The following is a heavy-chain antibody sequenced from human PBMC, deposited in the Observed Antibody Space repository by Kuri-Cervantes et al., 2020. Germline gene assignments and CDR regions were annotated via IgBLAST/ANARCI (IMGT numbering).Heavy chain of an antibody. V-gene: IGHV4-61*01. CDR3: AGGMTTVRSIFDY. D-gene: IGHD4-17*01. CDR2: IYYSGST. J-gene: IGHJ4*02. CDR1: GGSVSSGSYY. Sequence: SETLSLTCTVSGGSVSSGSYYWSWIRQPPGKGLEWIGYIYYSGSTNYNPSLKSRVTISVDTSKNQFSLKLSSVTAADTAVYYCAGGMTTVRSIFDYWGQGTLVTVSS.